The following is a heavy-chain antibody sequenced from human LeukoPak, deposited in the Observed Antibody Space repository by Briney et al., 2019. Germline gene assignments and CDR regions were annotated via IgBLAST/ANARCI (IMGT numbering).Heavy chain of an antibody. CDR1: GYSISSGYY. CDR3: ARTGDSGYGDY. V-gene: IGHV4-38-2*01. Sequence: PSETLSLTCAVFGYSISSGYYWGWIRQPPGKGLEWIGSIYHSGSTYYNPFLKSRVTISVDTSKNQFSLKLSSVTAADTAVYYCARTGDSGYGDYWGQGTLVTVSS. CDR2: IYHSGST. J-gene: IGHJ4*02. D-gene: IGHD5-12*01.